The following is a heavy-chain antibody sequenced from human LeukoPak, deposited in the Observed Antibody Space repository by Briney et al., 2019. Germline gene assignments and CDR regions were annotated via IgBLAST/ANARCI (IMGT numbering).Heavy chain of an antibody. CDR3: ARNRAAAGDWLDP. J-gene: IGHJ5*02. CDR2: IRYDGRIK. V-gene: IGHV3-30*02. D-gene: IGHD6-13*01. Sequence: PGGSLRPSCAASGFTFSAYGVHWVRQAPGKGLEWVAFIRYDGRIKNYADSVKGRFTISRDNSKNTLYLQMNSLTTEDTSLYYCARNRAAAGDWLDPWGQGTLVIVSS. CDR1: GFTFSAYG.